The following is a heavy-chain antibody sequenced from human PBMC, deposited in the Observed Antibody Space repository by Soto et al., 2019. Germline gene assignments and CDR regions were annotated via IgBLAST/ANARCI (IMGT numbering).Heavy chain of an antibody. D-gene: IGHD6-19*01. V-gene: IGHV1-18*01. CDR1: GYTFTSYG. CDR2: ISAYNGNT. CDR3: ARDIGQWLSDPYQQWLVGY. J-gene: IGHJ4*02. Sequence: ASVKVSCKASGYTFTSYGISWVRQAPGQGLEWMGWISAYNGNTNYAQKLQGRVTMTTDTSTSTAYMELRSLRSDDTAVYYCARDIGQWLSDPYQQWLVGYWGQGTLVTVSS.